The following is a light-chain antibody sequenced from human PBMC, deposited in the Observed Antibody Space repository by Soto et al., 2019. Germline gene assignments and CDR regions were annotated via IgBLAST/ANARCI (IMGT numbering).Light chain of an antibody. CDR2: AAS. CDR1: QGISSY. Sequence: IQLTQSPSSLSASVGDRVTITCRASQGISSYLAWNQQKKGKVPQLLIYAASTLQSGVPSRFRGSGSGTDFTLPPSRLQSEDFETYYCQQYYSYPRTFGGGTKVDIK. CDR3: QQYYSYPRT. J-gene: IGKJ4*01. V-gene: IGKV1-9*01.